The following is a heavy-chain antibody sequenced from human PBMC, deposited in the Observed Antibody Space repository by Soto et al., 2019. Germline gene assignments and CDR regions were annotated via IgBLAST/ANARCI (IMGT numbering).Heavy chain of an antibody. D-gene: IGHD3-3*01. J-gene: IGHJ3*02. CDR1: GYTFTSYG. Sequence: ASVKVSCKASGYTFTSYGISWVRQDPGQGLEWMGWISAYNGNTNYAQKLQGRVTMTTDTSTSTAYMELRSLRSDDTAVYYCARDRGPFWSGYWDAFDIWGQGTMVTVSS. CDR3: ARDRGPFWSGYWDAFDI. CDR2: ISAYNGNT. V-gene: IGHV1-18*01.